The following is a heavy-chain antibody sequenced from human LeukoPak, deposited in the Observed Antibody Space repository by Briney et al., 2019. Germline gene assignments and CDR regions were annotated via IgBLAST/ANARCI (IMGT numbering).Heavy chain of an antibody. V-gene: IGHV4-38-2*01. D-gene: IGHD3-10*01. CDR1: GYSISSGYY. Sequence: PSETLSLTCAVSGYSISSGYYWGWIRQPPGKGLEWIGSIYRSGSTYYNPSLKSRVTISVDTSKNQFSLELSSVTAADTAVYYCARRITMVRGVIISLLYFDYWGQGTLVTVSS. CDR3: ARRITMVRGVIISLLYFDY. CDR2: IYRSGST. J-gene: IGHJ4*02.